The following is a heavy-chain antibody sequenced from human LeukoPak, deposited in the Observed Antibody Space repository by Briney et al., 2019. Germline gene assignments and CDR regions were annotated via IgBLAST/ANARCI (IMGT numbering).Heavy chain of an antibody. D-gene: IGHD3-10*01. CDR1: GGSISSSSYY. V-gene: IGHV4-39*07. Sequence: SETLSLTCTVSGGSISSSSYYWGWIRQPPGKGLEWNGSIYYIGSTYYNPSLKSRVTISVDTSKNQFSLKLSSVTAADTAVYYCARVGKYYYSSGSYYRVYYFDYWGQGTLVTVSS. CDR3: ARVGKYYYSSGSYYRVYYFDY. CDR2: IYYIGST. J-gene: IGHJ4*02.